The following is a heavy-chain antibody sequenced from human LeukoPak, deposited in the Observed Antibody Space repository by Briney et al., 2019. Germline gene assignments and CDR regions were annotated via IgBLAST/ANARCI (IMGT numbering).Heavy chain of an antibody. D-gene: IGHD2-15*01. CDR3: ARAVVVAATFDY. CDR1: GGSFSGYY. V-gene: IGHV4-34*01. J-gene: IGHJ4*02. Sequence: SETLSLTCAVYGGSFSGYYWSWIRQPPGKGLEWIGEVNHSGSTNYNPSLKSRVTISVDTSKNQFSLKLSSMTAADTAVYYCARAVVVAATFDYWGQGTLVTVSS. CDR2: VNHSGST.